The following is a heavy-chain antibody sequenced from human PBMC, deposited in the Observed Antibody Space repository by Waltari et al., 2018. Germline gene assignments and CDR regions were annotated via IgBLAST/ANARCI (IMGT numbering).Heavy chain of an antibody. Sequence: EVQLVESGGGLVQTGGSLRLSCAASGFTFSSYWMHWVRQAPGKGLVWVSRINSDGSSTSYADSVKGRFTISRDNAKNTLYLQMNSLGAEDTAVYYCVRSKDGYNLVADYWGQGSLVTVSS. CDR1: GFTFSSYW. D-gene: IGHD5-12*01. V-gene: IGHV3-74*01. CDR3: VRSKDGYNLVADY. CDR2: INSDGSST. J-gene: IGHJ4*02.